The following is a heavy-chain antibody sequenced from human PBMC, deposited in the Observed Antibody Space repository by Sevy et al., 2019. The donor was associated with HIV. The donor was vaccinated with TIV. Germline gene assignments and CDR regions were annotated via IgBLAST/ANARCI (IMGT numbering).Heavy chain of an antibody. CDR2: VYYTGGT. CDR1: GGSIISDH. Sequence: SETLSLTCTVSGGSIISDHWNWIRQPPGKGLEWIGYVYYTGGTNYNPSLKNRVTISVDRTKNQFSLKLTSVTAADTAVYYCARRNDFDIWGQWTMVTVSS. J-gene: IGHJ3*02. CDR3: ARRNDFDI. V-gene: IGHV4-59*08.